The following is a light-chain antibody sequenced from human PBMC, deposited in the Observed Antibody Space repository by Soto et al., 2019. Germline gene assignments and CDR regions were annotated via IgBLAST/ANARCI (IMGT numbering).Light chain of an antibody. J-gene: IGLJ2*01. CDR1: SSNIGAGYA. Sequence: QSVLTHPPSVSGAPGQRVTISCTGSSSNIGAGYAVHWYQQLPGTAPKLLISDNTNRPSGVPDRFSASKSGTTASLAITGLESEDEAEYHCQSDDNSHDWDVIFGGGTKVTVL. CDR3: QSDDNSHDWDVI. V-gene: IGLV1-40*01. CDR2: DNT.